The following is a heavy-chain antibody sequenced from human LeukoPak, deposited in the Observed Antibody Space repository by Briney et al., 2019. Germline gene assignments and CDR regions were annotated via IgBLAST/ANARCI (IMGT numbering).Heavy chain of an antibody. V-gene: IGHV3-43*01. J-gene: IGHJ6*03. CDR3: AKGRSSGWYEYYMDV. D-gene: IGHD6-19*01. CDR2: ISWDGGST. CDR1: GFTFDDYT. Sequence: GGSLRLSCAASGFTFDDYTMHWVRQAPGKGLEWVSLISWDGGSTYYADSVKGRFTISRDNSKNSLYLQMNSLRTEDTALYYCAKGRSSGWYEYYMDVWGKGTTVTVSS.